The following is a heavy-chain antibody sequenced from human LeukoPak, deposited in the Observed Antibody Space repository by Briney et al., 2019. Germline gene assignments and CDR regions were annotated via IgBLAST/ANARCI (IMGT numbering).Heavy chain of an antibody. Sequence: ASVKVSCKASGYTFTGYYMHWVRQAPGRGLEWMGWINPNSGGTNYAQKFQGRVTMTRDTSISTAYMELSRLRSDDTAVYYCARDRRGHSSPVQYMDVWGKGTTVTVSS. CDR1: GYTFTGYY. V-gene: IGHV1-2*02. CDR3: ARDRRGHSSPVQYMDV. J-gene: IGHJ6*03. CDR2: INPNSGGT. D-gene: IGHD6-13*01.